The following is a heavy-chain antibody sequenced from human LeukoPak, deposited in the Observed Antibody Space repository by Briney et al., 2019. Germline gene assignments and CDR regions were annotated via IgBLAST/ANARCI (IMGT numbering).Heavy chain of an antibody. CDR3: ARVPPAGGYLIAYYFDY. D-gene: IGHD3-22*01. V-gene: IGHV1-18*01. CDR1: GYTFTSYG. Sequence: VASVKVSCKASGYTFTSYGISWLRQAPGQGLEWMGWISAYNGNTNYAQKLQGRVTMTTDTSTSTAYMELRSLRSDDTAVYYCARVPPAGGYLIAYYFDYWGQGTLVTVSS. J-gene: IGHJ4*02. CDR2: ISAYNGNT.